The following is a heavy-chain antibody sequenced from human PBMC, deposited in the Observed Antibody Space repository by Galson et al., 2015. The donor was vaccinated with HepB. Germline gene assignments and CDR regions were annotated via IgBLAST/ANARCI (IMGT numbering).Heavy chain of an antibody. CDR3: SRTSGYSDAFDI. J-gene: IGHJ3*02. V-gene: IGHV3-30-3*01. CDR2: ISYDGSTK. CDR1: GFTFSSYA. D-gene: IGHD5-12*01. Sequence: SLRLSCAASGFTFSSYAMHWVRQAPGKGLEWVAVISYDGSTKYYADSVKGRFTISRDNSKNTLYLQMNSLRAEDTAVYYCSRTSGYSDAFDIWGQGTMVTVSS.